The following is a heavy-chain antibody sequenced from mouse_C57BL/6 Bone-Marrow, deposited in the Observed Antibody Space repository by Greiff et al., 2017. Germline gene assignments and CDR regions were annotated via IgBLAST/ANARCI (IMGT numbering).Heavy chain of an antibody. J-gene: IGHJ2*01. V-gene: IGHV10-3*01. D-gene: IGHD2-1*01. Sequence: DVMLVESGGGLVQPKGSLKLSCAASGFTFNTYAMHWVRQAPGKGLEWVARIRSKSSNYATYYADSVKDRFTISRDDSQSMLYLQMNNLKTEDTAMYYCVRDGGGYGKYYFDYWGQGTTLTVSS. CDR3: VRDGGGYGKYYFDY. CDR2: IRSKSSNYAT. CDR1: GFTFNTYA.